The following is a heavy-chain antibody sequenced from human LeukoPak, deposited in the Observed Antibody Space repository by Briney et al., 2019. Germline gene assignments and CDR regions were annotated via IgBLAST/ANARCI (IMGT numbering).Heavy chain of an antibody. CDR1: GGSISSYY. CDR3: ARHDYELLFDY. D-gene: IGHD4-17*01. Sequence: SETLYLTCTVSGGSISSYYWSWIRQPPGKGLEWIGYIYYSGSTNYSPSLKSRVTISVDTSKNQFSLKLSSVTAADTAVYYCARHDYELLFDYWGQGTLVTVSS. J-gene: IGHJ4*02. CDR2: IYYSGST. V-gene: IGHV4-59*08.